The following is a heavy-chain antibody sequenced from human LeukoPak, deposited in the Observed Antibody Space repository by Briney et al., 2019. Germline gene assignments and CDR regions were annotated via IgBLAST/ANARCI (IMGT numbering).Heavy chain of an antibody. V-gene: IGHV1-46*01. J-gene: IGHJ4*02. CDR2: INPSNNT. D-gene: IGHD6-13*01. CDR1: GYTFTRYY. Sequence: ASVRVSCKASGYTFTRYYMHWVRQAPGQGLEWMGIINPSNNTDYAQKFQGRVTMTRDTSTSTVYMELSSLRSEDTAVYYCARESIAPVVPFDYWGQGTLVTVSS. CDR3: ARESIAPVVPFDY.